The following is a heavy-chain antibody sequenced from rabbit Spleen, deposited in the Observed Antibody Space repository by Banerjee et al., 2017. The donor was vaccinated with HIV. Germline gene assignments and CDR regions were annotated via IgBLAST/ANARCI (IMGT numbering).Heavy chain of an antibody. CDR3: ARESFYNADGDDKGFNL. J-gene: IGHJ4*01. V-gene: IGHV1S45*01. Sequence: QEQLVESGGGLVQPEGSLTLTCTASGFSFSSYYDMCWVRQAPGKGLEWIGYIYTGDGSTGYASWVNGRFTISKTSSTTMTLQMTSLTAADTATYFCARESFYNADGDDKGFNLWGPGTLVTVS. CDR2: IYTGDGST. D-gene: IGHD2-1*01. CDR1: GFSFSSYYD.